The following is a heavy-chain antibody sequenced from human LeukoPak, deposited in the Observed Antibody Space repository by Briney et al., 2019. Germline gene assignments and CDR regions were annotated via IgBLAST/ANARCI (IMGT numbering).Heavy chain of an antibody. CDR3: ARGERDYYGSGSYYNSYFDY. J-gene: IGHJ4*02. CDR2: ISYDGSNK. CDR1: GFTFSSYA. D-gene: IGHD3-10*01. Sequence: GGSLRLSCAASGFTFSSYAMHWVRQAPGKGLEWVAVISYDGSNKYYADSVKGRFTISRDNSKNTLYLQMNSLRAEDTAVYYCARGERDYYGSGSYYNSYFDYWGQGTLVTVSS. V-gene: IGHV3-30-3*01.